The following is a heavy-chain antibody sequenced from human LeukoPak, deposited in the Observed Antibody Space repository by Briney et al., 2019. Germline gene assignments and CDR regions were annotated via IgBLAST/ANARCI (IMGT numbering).Heavy chain of an antibody. V-gene: IGHV3-23*01. CDR1: GFTFSSYS. J-gene: IGHJ4*02. Sequence: GGSLRLSCAASGFTFSSYSMNWVRQAPGKGLEWVASLGSGGDDTYYADSVKGRFTISRDNSRNTVSLLMNSLRAGDTAIYYCAKRGITHYLDYWGQGALVTVSS. CDR3: AKRGITHYLDY. D-gene: IGHD3-10*01. CDR2: LGSGGDDT.